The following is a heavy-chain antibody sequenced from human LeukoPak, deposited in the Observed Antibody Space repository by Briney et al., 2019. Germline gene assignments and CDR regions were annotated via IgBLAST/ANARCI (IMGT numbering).Heavy chain of an antibody. D-gene: IGHD6-13*01. CDR2: MNPNSGNT. V-gene: IGHV1-8*01. CDR1: GYTFTSYD. Sequence: ASVKVSCKASGYTFTSYDINWVRQATGQGLEWMGWMNPNSGNTGYAQKFQGRVTMTRNTSISTAYMELSSLRSEDTAVYYCARALPRKQQPFDYWGQGTLVTVSS. J-gene: IGHJ4*02. CDR3: ARALPRKQQPFDY.